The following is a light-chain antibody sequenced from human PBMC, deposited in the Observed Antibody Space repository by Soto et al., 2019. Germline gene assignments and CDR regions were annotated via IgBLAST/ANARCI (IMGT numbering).Light chain of an antibody. CDR1: STDIGAYNY. CDR2: EVT. V-gene: IGLV2-8*01. CDR3: ASFGGSTI. J-gene: IGLJ2*01. Sequence: QSALTQPPSASGSPGQSVTVSCTGSSTDIGAYNYVSWYQQHPGKAPKLLIYEVTKRPSGVPDRFSGSKSGNTASLTVSGLQAEDEADYYCASFGGSTIFGGGTKLTVL.